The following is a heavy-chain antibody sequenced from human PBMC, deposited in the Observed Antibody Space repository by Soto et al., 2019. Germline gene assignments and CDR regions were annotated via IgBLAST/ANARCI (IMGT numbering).Heavy chain of an antibody. Sequence: ASVKVSCKASGYTFTGYYMHWVRQAPGQGLEWMGWINPNSGGTNYAQKFQGWVTMTRDTSISTAYMELSRLRSDDTAVYYCARDRSRAARGDFDYWGQGTLVTVSS. CDR1: GYTFTGYY. V-gene: IGHV1-2*04. CDR2: INPNSGGT. J-gene: IGHJ4*02. CDR3: ARDRSRAARGDFDY. D-gene: IGHD6-6*01.